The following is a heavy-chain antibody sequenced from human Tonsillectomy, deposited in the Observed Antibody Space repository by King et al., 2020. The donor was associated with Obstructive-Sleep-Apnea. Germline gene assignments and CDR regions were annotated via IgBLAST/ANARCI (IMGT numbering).Heavy chain of an antibody. CDR3: AGERNSGGSEHEGFEI. Sequence: VQLVESGGGLVKPGGSLRLSCAASAFTFSSCTMNWVRQVPGKGLEWVSSISSSSTYIYYADSVKGRFTISRDNAKNSLYLQMNSLRDEDTAGYYCAGERNSGGSEHEGFEIWGQGAMVTVSS. CDR1: AFTFSSCT. V-gene: IGHV3-21*01. J-gene: IGHJ3*02. D-gene: IGHD2-15*01. CDR2: ISSSSTYI.